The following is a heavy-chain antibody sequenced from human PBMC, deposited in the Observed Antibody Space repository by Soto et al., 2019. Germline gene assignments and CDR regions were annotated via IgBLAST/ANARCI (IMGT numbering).Heavy chain of an antibody. V-gene: IGHV1-69*13. CDR2: IIPIFGTA. CDR1: GGTFSSYA. D-gene: IGHD2-15*01. CDR3: ARDAGYCSGGSCYLIRYYGMDV. J-gene: IGHJ6*02. Sequence: GASVKVSCKASGGTFSSYAISWVRQAPGQGLEWMGGIIPIFGTANYAQKFQGRVTITADESTSTAYMELSSLRSEDTAVYYCARDAGYCSGGSCYLIRYYGMDVWGQGTTVTSP.